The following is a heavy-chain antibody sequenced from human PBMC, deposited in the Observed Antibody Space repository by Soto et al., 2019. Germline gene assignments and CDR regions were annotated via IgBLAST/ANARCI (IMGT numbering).Heavy chain of an antibody. CDR3: ARGDSNSWSDY. J-gene: IGHJ4*02. V-gene: IGHV3-30*01. D-gene: IGHD6-13*01. CDR2: ISYDGTNK. Sequence: QVQLVESGGGVVQPGRSLRLSCAASGFTFRSYAMDWVRQAPGKGLEWVAVISYDGTNKYYADSVKGRFTIFRDNSKDTLSRQMNSRRAEDRAVYYCARGDSNSWSDYWGQGTLVTVSS. CDR1: GFTFRSYA.